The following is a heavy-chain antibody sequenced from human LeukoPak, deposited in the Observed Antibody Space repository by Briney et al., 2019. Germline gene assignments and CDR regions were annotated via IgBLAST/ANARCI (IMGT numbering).Heavy chain of an antibody. V-gene: IGHV3-49*03. J-gene: IGHJ5*02. CDR2: IRSKAYGGTT. Sequence: GGSLRLSCTASGFTFGDYAMNWFRQAPGKGLEWVGFIRSKAYGGTTEYAASVKGRFTISRDDSKSIAYLQMNSLKTEDTAVYYCTRDYYGSGSYYTDWFDPWGQGTLVTVSS. CDR1: GFTFGDYA. D-gene: IGHD3-10*01. CDR3: TRDYYGSGSYYTDWFDP.